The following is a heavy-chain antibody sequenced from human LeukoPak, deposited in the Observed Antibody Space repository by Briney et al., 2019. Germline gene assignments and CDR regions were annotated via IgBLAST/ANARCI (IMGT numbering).Heavy chain of an antibody. J-gene: IGHJ4*02. CDR1: GGSISSSGYS. Sequence: SETLSLTCTVSGGSISSSGYSWGWIRQPPGKGLDWIGNIYYSGSTYYNPSLQSRVTISLDTSENQFSLRLTSVTAADTAVYYCARARSRGWGRGPFDFWGQGTLVPVSS. D-gene: IGHD5-12*01. CDR2: IYYSGST. V-gene: IGHV4-39*07. CDR3: ARARSRGWGRGPFDF.